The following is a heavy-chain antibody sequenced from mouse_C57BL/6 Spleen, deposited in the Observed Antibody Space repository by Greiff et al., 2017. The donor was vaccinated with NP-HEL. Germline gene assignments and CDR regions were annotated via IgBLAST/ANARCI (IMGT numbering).Heavy chain of an antibody. J-gene: IGHJ4*01. CDR3: ARDLSYGNAMDY. CDR1: GYSITSGYY. Sequence: EVQLQQSGPGLVKPSQSLSLTCSVTGYSITSGYYWNWIRQFPGNKLEWMGYISYDGSNNYNPSLKNRISITRDTSKNQFFLKLNSVTTEDTATYYCARDLSYGNAMDYWGQGTSVTVSS. CDR2: ISYDGSN. D-gene: IGHD1-1*01. V-gene: IGHV3-6*01.